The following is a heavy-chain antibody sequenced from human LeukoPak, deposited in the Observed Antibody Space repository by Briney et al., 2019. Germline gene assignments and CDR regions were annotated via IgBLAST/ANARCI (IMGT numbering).Heavy chain of an antibody. CDR1: GDSISSSNHY. J-gene: IGHJ6*03. D-gene: IGHD3-3*01. CDR2: IYYSGST. Sequence: SETLSLTCTVSGDSISSSNHYWGWIRQPPGKGLEWIGSIYYSGSTYYNPSLESRVTISVDTSKNQFSLKLSSVTAADTAVYYCARSGYYPLYYYYYMDVWGKGTTVTVSS. V-gene: IGHV4-39*07. CDR3: ARSGYYPLYYYYYMDV.